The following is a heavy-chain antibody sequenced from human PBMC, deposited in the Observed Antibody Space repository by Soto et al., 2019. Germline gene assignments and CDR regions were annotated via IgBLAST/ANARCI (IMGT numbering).Heavy chain of an antibody. CDR3: ARRVFLDRSWAMDI. CDR1: GGSISTDHW. J-gene: IGHJ6*02. Sequence: QVQLQESGPGLVKPSGTLSLSCTVSGGSISTDHWWTCVRQSPGEGLEWIGEIFHSGSTAYTPSLECRVDVSVVRSNNLVSLNPNSVTAADSAIYYGARRVFLDRSWAMDIWGRGTTVTVPS. CDR2: IFHSGST. V-gene: IGHV4-4*02. D-gene: IGHD1-1*01.